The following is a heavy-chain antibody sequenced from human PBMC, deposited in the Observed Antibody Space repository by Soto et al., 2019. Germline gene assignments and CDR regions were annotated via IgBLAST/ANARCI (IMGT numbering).Heavy chain of an antibody. D-gene: IGHD3-10*01. CDR2: TYYRSKWYN. CDR1: GDSVSSNSAA. J-gene: IGHJ6*03. V-gene: IGHV6-1*01. Sequence: SQTLSLTCAISGDSVSSNSAALNWISQSQTKGLEWLGRTYYRSKWYNDYAVSVKSRITINPDTSKNQFSLQMNSVTPEDTAVYYCARGSIVRGVIGYYYYYMDVWGKGTTVTVSS. CDR3: ARGSIVRGVIGYYYYYMDV.